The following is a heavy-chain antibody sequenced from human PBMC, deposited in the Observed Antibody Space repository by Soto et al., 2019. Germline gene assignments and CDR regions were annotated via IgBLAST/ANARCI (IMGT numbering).Heavy chain of an antibody. Sequence: EVQLLESGGGLAQPGGSLRLSCAASGFSISTYGVTWGRQAPGKGLEWVSGFSGSSGNTYYADSVKGRFTISRDNSKNTVYLQMNSLRAEDTAVYSRWNGYGDSWGPGTLVIVAS. V-gene: IGHV3-23*01. CDR2: FSGSSGNT. D-gene: IGHD1-1*01. J-gene: IGHJ4*02. CDR3: WNGYGDS. CDR1: GFSISTYG.